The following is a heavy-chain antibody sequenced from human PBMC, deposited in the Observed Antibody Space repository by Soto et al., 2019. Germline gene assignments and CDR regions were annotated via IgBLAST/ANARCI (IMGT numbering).Heavy chain of an antibody. V-gene: IGHV1-2*02. Sequence: ASVKVSCKASGYTFTGYYMHWVRQAPGQGLEWMGGINPIIGATNYAQKFQGRVTMTTDESTSTAYMELSSLRSEDTAVYYCARSQGSSTSLEIYYYYYYGMDVWGQGTTVTVSS. CDR3: ARSQGSSTSLEIYYYYYYGMDV. D-gene: IGHD2-2*01. CDR2: INPIIGAT. CDR1: GYTFTGYY. J-gene: IGHJ6*02.